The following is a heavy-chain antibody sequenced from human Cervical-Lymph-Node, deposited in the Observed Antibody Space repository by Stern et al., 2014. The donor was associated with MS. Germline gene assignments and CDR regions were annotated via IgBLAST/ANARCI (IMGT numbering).Heavy chain of an antibody. Sequence: QVQLQESGPGLVKPSQTLSLTCTVSGGSISSGGYYWSWIRQHPGKGLEWIGYIYYSGSTYYNPSLKSRVTISVDTSKNQFSLKLSSVTAADTAVYYCARESPTMVRGVIITRHFDYWGQGTLVTVSS. J-gene: IGHJ4*02. CDR3: ARESPTMVRGVIITRHFDY. V-gene: IGHV4-31*03. CDR2: IYYSGST. D-gene: IGHD3-10*01. CDR1: GGSISSGGYY.